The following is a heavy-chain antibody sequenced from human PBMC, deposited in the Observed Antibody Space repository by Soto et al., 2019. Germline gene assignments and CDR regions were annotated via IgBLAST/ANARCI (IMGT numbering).Heavy chain of an antibody. J-gene: IGHJ4*02. CDR2: ISGSGGST. CDR1: GFTFSSYA. CDR3: AKYSWQQLDYSDY. V-gene: IGHV3-23*01. D-gene: IGHD6-13*01. Sequence: LRLSCAASGFTFSSYAMSWVRQAPGKGLEWVSAISGSGGSTYYADSVKGRFTISRDNSKNTLYLQMNSLRAEDTAVYYCAKYSWQQLDYSDYWGQGTLVTVSS.